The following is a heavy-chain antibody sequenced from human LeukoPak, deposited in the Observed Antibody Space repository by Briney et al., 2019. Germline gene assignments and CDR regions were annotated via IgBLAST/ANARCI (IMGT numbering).Heavy chain of an antibody. Sequence: GGSLRLSCAASGFTFSSYAMSWVRQAPGKGLEWVSAISGSGGSTYYADSVKGRFTISRDNSKNTLYLQMNSLRAEDTAVYYCAKTLSHDDGSGSYYNYYYYGMDVWGQGTTVTVSS. CDR2: ISGSGGST. CDR3: AKTLSHDDGSGSYYNYYYYGMDV. J-gene: IGHJ6*02. CDR1: GFTFSSYA. D-gene: IGHD3-10*01. V-gene: IGHV3-23*01.